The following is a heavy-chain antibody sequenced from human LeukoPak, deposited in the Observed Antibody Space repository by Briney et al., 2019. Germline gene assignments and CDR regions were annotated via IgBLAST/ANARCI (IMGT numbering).Heavy chain of an antibody. Sequence: ASVKVSCKASGYTFTSYGISWVRQAPGQGLEWMGWISAYSGNTHYAQMFQGRVTMTRDTSTSTAYMELRSLRSDDTAVYYCAKDLYGSGSYFAYWGQGTLVTVSS. CDR2: ISAYSGNT. CDR3: AKDLYGSGSYFAY. J-gene: IGHJ4*02. D-gene: IGHD3-10*01. V-gene: IGHV1-18*01. CDR1: GYTFTSYG.